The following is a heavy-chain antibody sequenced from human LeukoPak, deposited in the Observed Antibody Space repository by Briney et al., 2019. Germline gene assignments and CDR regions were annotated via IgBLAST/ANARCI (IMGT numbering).Heavy chain of an antibody. D-gene: IGHD4-23*01. CDR2: TKQDGSEK. CDR3: ARDNSGPLQY. V-gene: IGHV3-7*01. Sequence: RVTNTKQDGSEKCYVDSVKRLFTISRDNAKNSLYLQMNIFLFEDTAVYYCARDNSGPLQYWGQGTLVGVSS. J-gene: IGHJ1*01.